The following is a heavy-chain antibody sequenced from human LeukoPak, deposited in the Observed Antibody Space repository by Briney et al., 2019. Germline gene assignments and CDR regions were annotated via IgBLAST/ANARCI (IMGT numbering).Heavy chain of an antibody. Sequence: GGSLRLSCAGSGVSFSDFAMTWVRQAPGKGLEWVSSMTGNGGTVVYTDSVKGRFTMSRDNSKNTVYLQMNSLRAEDTALYYCTKDPNGNYIGAFDPWGLGTLVTVSS. D-gene: IGHD4-17*01. V-gene: IGHV3-23*01. CDR2: MTGNGGTV. CDR1: GVSFSDFA. CDR3: TKDPNGNYIGAFDP. J-gene: IGHJ5*02.